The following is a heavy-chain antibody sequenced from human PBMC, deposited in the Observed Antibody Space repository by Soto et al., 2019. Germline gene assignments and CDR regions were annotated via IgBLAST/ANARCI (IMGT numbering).Heavy chain of an antibody. CDR1: GYTFTNYW. CDR2: IYPGDSDT. CDR3: AASIFYYGMDV. V-gene: IGHV5-51*01. J-gene: IGHJ6*02. Sequence: PGGSLKISCKGSGYTFTNYWIGWVRQMPGKGLEWMGIIYPGDSDTKYNPSFQGQVTISADKSITTTYLRWTSLKASDTAIYYCAASIFYYGMDVWGQGTTVTVSS.